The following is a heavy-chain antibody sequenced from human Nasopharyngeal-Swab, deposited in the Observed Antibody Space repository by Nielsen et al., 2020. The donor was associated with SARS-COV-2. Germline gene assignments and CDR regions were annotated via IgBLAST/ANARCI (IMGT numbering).Heavy chain of an antibody. CDR3: ARDQYYDSSGYYYYGMDV. D-gene: IGHD3-22*01. V-gene: IGHV3-7*01. CDR2: IKQDGSEK. J-gene: IGHJ6*02. Sequence: GGSLRLSCAASGFTFSIYAMSWVRQAPGKGLEWVANIKQDGSEKYYVDSVKGRFTISRDNAKNSLYLQMNSLRAEDTAVYYCARDQYYDSSGYYYYGMDVWGQGTTVTVSS. CDR1: GFTFSIYA.